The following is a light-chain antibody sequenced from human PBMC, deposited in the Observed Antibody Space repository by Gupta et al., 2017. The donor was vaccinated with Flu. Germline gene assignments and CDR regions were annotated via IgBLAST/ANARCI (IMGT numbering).Light chain of an antibody. V-gene: IGLV2-11*01. CDR3: CSYAGSDTLGV. CDR1: SSDVGGYNY. J-gene: IGLJ1*01. CDR2: DVS. Sequence: QSALTQPRSVSGSPGQSVTISCTGTSSDVGGYNYVSWYQQHPGKAPKLMIYDVSKRPSGVPDLCSGSKCGNTASLTISALQAEDEAYYYCCSYAGSDTLGVFGTGTKLTVL.